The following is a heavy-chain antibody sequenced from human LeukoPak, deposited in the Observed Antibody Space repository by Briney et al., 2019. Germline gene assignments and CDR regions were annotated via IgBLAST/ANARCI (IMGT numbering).Heavy chain of an antibody. CDR2: YDPEDDER. D-gene: IGHD3-10*01. Sequence: ASVKVSCKAFGHTLRDLSIHWVRQAPGKGLEWMGGYDPEDDERIYSENFLGRLTPTADTSTNTAYTDLTSLRSDAPTVYYCSEEPAGNYWGQGTLVTVSS. CDR3: SEEPAGNY. V-gene: IGHV1-24*01. J-gene: IGHJ4*02. CDR1: GHTLRDLS.